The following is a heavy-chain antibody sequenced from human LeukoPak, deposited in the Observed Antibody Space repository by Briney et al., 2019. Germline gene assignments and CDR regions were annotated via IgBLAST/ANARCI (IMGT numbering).Heavy chain of an antibody. J-gene: IGHJ4*02. D-gene: IGHD4-23*01. Sequence: GSSVKVSCKASGGTFSSSVINWVRQAPGQGLEWMGRIIPILDITNYAQKLQGRVTMTTDTSTSTAYMELRSLRSDDTAVYYCAREVDYGGPFDYWGQRTLVTVSS. V-gene: IGHV1-69*04. CDR2: IIPILDIT. CDR3: AREVDYGGPFDY. CDR1: GGTFSSSV.